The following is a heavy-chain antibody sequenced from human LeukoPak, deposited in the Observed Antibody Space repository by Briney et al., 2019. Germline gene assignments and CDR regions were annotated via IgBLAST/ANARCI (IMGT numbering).Heavy chain of an antibody. D-gene: IGHD3-22*01. J-gene: IGHJ3*02. Sequence: GTSVSVSCKASGFIFSRSAVQWVRQARGQRLEWIGWIVVGSGNTNYAQKFQERVTMTRDMTTGTAYMELSSLRSEDTAVYYCAAGNYYDSSGYYPYAFDIWGQGTMVTVSS. CDR1: GFIFSRSA. CDR3: AAGNYYDSSGYYPYAFDI. V-gene: IGHV1-58*01. CDR2: IVVGSGNT.